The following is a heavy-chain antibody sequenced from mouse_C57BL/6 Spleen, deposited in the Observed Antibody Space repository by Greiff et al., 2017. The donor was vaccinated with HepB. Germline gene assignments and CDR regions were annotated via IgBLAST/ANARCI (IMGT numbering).Heavy chain of an antibody. CDR1: GYTFTSYG. Sequence: QVQLQQSGAELARPGASVKLSCKASGYTFTSYGISWVKQRTGQGLEWIGEIYPRSGNTYYNEKFKGKATLTADKSSSTAYMELRSLTSEDSAVYFCAELGRDYAMDYWGQGTSVTVSS. J-gene: IGHJ4*01. CDR2: IYPRSGNT. V-gene: IGHV1-81*01. D-gene: IGHD4-1*01. CDR3: AELGRDYAMDY.